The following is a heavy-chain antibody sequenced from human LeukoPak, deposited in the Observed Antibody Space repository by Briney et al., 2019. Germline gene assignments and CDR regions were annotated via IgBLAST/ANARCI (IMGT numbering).Heavy chain of an antibody. CDR2: ISAYNGNT. CDR1: GYTFTSYG. Sequence: GASVKVSCKASGYTFTSYGISWVRQAPGQGLEWMGWISAYNGNTNYAQKLQGRVTMTTDTSTSTAYMELRSLRSDDTAVYYCARDLSWLRWYSSGWYEGGFDYWGQGTLVTVSS. V-gene: IGHV1-18*01. J-gene: IGHJ4*02. D-gene: IGHD6-19*01. CDR3: ARDLSWLRWYSSGWYEGGFDY.